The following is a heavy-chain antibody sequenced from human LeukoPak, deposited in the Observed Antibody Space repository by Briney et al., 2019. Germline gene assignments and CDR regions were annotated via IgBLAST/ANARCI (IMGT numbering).Heavy chain of an antibody. CDR1: GFSFSSSW. V-gene: IGHV3-7*01. CDR3: ARLRYSDF. J-gene: IGHJ4*02. D-gene: IGHD3-9*01. CDR2: IKQDGSEK. Sequence: GGSLGLSWVASGFSFSSSWMTWVRQAPGKGLEWVANIKQDGSEKNYVDSVKGRFTISRDNAKNSVYLQMDSLRGEDTAVYYCARLRYSDFRGQGTLVSVSS.